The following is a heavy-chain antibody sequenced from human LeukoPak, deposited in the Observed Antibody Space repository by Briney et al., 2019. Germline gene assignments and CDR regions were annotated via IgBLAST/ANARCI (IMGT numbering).Heavy chain of an antibody. D-gene: IGHD1-1*01. V-gene: IGHV4-30-2*01. Sequence: PSQALSLTCTVSGGSISSGGYYWSWIRQPPGKGLEWIGYIYHSGSTYYNPSLKSRVTISVDRSKNQFSLKLSSVTAADTAVYYCAISYNWNDPTVSGNWFDPWGQGTLVTVSS. CDR2: IYHSGST. CDR3: AISYNWNDPTVSGNWFDP. CDR1: GGSISSGGYY. J-gene: IGHJ5*02.